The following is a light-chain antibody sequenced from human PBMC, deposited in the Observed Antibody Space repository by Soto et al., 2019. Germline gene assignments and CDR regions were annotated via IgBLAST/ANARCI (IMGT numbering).Light chain of an antibody. CDR1: QSVSSSY. J-gene: IGKJ2*01. CDR3: QHYGSSPRYT. CDR2: GAS. Sequence: EIVLTQSPGTLSLSPGERATLSCRASQSVSSSYLAWYQQKPGQAPRVLFSGASNRATGVPDRFSGRGSGTDFTLTISRLEPEDFAVYYCQHYGSSPRYTFGQGTKLEIK. V-gene: IGKV3-20*01.